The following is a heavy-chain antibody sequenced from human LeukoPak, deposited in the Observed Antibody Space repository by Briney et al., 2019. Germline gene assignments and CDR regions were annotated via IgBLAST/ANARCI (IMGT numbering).Heavy chain of an antibody. D-gene: IGHD6-19*01. Sequence: GGSLRLSCAASGFTFSSFSMNWVRQAPGKGLEWVSSNSSGSRYIYYADSVKGRFTISRDNAKNSLYLQMNSLRAEDTAVYYCATDVRDEYSSGWYPIGYWGQGTLVTVSS. CDR1: GFTFSSFS. J-gene: IGHJ4*02. CDR2: NSSGSRYI. CDR3: ATDVRDEYSSGWYPIGY. V-gene: IGHV3-21*01.